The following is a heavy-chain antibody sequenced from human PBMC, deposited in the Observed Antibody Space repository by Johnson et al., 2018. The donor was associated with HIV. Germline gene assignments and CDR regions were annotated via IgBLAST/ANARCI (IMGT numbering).Heavy chain of an antibody. Sequence: QVQLVESGGGVVQPGRSLRLSCVASGFIFSSYGMHWVRQAPGKGLEWVAVIWYDGSNKYYADSVKGRFTISRDNSKNTLDLQMNSLRADDTAVYYCAKDLRVFDWFNAYDAFDIWGQGTMVTISS. CDR1: GFIFSSYG. V-gene: IGHV3-33*06. D-gene: IGHD3-9*01. CDR3: AKDLRVFDWFNAYDAFDI. J-gene: IGHJ3*02. CDR2: IWYDGSNK.